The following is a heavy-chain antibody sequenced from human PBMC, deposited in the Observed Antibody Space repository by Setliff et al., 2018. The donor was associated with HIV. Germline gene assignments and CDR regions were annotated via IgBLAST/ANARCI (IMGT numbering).Heavy chain of an antibody. CDR3: ARQLSNSFDI. J-gene: IGHJ3*02. V-gene: IGHV1-2*02. CDR2: ISPNNGDT. CDR1: GYTFTDYF. Sequence: ASVKVSCKASGYTFTDYFIHWVQQAPGQGLEWVGWISPNNGDTTIPQRFRGRVTMTRDTSINTAYMELSGLRSDDTAVYFCARQLSNSFDIWGQGTMVTVSS. D-gene: IGHD1-1*01.